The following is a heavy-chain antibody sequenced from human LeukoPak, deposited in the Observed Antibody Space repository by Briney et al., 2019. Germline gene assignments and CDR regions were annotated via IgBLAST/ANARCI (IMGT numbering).Heavy chain of an antibody. D-gene: IGHD4/OR15-4a*01. CDR2: IWSDGSHK. V-gene: IGHV3-33*01. J-gene: IGHJ4*02. CDR3: ARVSQGAYYSDY. CDR1: GFTFSTYG. Sequence: GGSRRLSCAASGFTFSTYGIHWVRQAPGQWLEWVAVIWSDGSHKYYADSVKARFTISRDNSKNTLYLQMNSLRAEDAAVYYCARVSQGAYYSDYWGQGTLVTVSS.